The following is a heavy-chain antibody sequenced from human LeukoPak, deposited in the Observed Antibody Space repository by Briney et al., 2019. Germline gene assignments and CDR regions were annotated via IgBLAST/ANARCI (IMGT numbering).Heavy chain of an antibody. D-gene: IGHD3-22*01. CDR3: AKDKPTYYYDSSGLFDY. V-gene: IGHV3-23*01. CDR2: ISGSGGRT. J-gene: IGHJ4*02. Sequence: PGGSLRLSCAASGFPFSSYAMRWVRQAPGKGLEWVSPISGSGGRTSYADSVKGRFTISRDNSKNTLYLQMNSLRAEDTAVYYCAKDKPTYYYDSSGLFDYWGQGTLVTVSS. CDR1: GFPFSSYA.